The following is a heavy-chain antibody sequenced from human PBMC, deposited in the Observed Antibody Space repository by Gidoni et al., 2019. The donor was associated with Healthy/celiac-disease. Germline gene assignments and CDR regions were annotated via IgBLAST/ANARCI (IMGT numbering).Heavy chain of an antibody. J-gene: IGHJ4*02. CDR1: GFTFSSYG. CDR2: IRYDGSNK. Sequence: QVQLVESGGGVVQPGGSLRLSCAPSGFTFSSYGMHWVRQAPGKGLEWVAFIRYDGSNKYYADSVKGRFTISRDNSKNTLYLQMNSLRAEDTAVYYCAKGNYGDYHDTTEFDYWGQGTLVTVSS. D-gene: IGHD4-17*01. V-gene: IGHV3-30*02. CDR3: AKGNYGDYHDTTEFDY.